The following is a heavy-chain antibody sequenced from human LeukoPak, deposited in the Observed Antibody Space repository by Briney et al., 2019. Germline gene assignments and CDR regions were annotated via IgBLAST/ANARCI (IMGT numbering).Heavy chain of an antibody. D-gene: IGHD1-1*01. J-gene: IGHJ4*02. CDR1: GFTFSRYW. CDR3: ARQRYSDY. CDR2: IKEDGSEN. V-gene: IGHV3-7*01. Sequence: GSLRLSCAASGFTFSRYWMTWVRQAPGKGREWVANIKEDGSENSYVESVKGRFTISRDNAKNSLYLQLNSLRAEDTAVYFCARQRYSDYWGQGTLVTVSS.